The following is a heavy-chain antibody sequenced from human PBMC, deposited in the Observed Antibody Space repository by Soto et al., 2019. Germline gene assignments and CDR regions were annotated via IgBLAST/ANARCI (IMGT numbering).Heavy chain of an antibody. J-gene: IGHJ6*02. CDR3: ARRRDSSSWSNNYYYYYGMDV. D-gene: IGHD6-13*01. CDR2: IFYSGST. V-gene: IGHV4-59*08. Sequence: PSETLSLTCTVSGASIGSSYWSWIRQPPGKGLEWMGYIFYSGSTNYSPSLNGRVSMAIDTSKNQFSLNLSSVTAADTAVYYCARRRDSSSWSNNYYYYYGMDVWGQGTTVTVSS. CDR1: GASIGSSY.